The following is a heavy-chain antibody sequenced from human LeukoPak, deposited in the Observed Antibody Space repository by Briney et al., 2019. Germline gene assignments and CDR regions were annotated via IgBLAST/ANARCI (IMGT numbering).Heavy chain of an antibody. CDR3: VTEGNELLSKNFDY. Sequence: ASVKVSCKASGFTFTGYYIHWVRQAPGQGLEWMGYINPHSGGTNSPQKFQGRVTMTTDTSIGAAYMELSSLISDDTAMYYCVTEGNELLSKNFDYWGQRTLVTVSS. V-gene: IGHV1-2*02. J-gene: IGHJ4*02. CDR2: INPHSGGT. D-gene: IGHD2-21*02. CDR1: GFTFTGYY.